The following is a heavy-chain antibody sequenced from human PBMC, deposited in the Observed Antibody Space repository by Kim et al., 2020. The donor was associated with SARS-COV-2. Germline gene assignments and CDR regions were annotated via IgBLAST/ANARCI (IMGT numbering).Heavy chain of an antibody. CDR2: T. D-gene: IGHD3-22*01. V-gene: IGHV3-23*03. J-gene: IGHJ4*02. CDR3: GDYHEVGGHFTY. Sequence: TYYADSVKDRFTISRDNSKNTLYLQVNGLGAEDTAGYYGGDYHEVGGHFTYWGQGTLVTVSS.